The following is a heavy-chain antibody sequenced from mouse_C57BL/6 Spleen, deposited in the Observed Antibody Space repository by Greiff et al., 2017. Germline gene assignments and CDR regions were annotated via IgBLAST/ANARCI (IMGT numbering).Heavy chain of an antibody. J-gene: IGHJ4*01. CDR2: IDPEDGET. CDR3: ARGMITTKDYYAMDY. D-gene: IGHD2-4*01. Sequence: MQQSGAELVKPGASVKLSCTASGFNIKDYYMHWVKQRTEQGLEWIGRIDPEDGETKYAPKFQGKATITADTSSNTAYLQLSSLTSEDTAVNYCARGMITTKDYYAMDYWGQGTSVTVSS. CDR1: GFNIKDYY. V-gene: IGHV14-2*01.